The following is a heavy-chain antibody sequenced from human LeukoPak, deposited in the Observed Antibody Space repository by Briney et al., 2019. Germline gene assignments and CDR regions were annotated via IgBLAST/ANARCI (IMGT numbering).Heavy chain of an antibody. CDR1: GGSISSYY. V-gene: IGHV4-59*12. Sequence: PSETLSLTCTVSGGSISSYYWSWIRQLPGKGLEWIGYIYYSGSTNYNPSLKSRVTMSVDTSKNQFSLKLSSVTAADTAVYYCARAPVPAANWFDPWGQGTLVTVSS. CDR2: IYYSGST. D-gene: IGHD2-2*01. J-gene: IGHJ5*02. CDR3: ARAPVPAANWFDP.